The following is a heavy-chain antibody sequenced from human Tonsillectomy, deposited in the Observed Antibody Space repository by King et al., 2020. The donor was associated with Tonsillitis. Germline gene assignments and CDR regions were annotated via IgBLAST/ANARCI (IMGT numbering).Heavy chain of an antibody. D-gene: IGHD2-2*01. V-gene: IGHV1-18*01. CDR3: AREGTCSSTSCQVDY. CDR2: ISASNGNT. CDR1: GYSFISYG. J-gene: IGHJ4*02. Sequence: QLVQSGDEVKKPGASVKVSCKASGYSFISYGISWVRQAPGQGLEWMGWISASNGNTNYAQRVQGRVTMTTDTSTTTAYMELRSLRSDDTAIYNCAREGTCSSTSCQVDYWGQGTLVTVSS.